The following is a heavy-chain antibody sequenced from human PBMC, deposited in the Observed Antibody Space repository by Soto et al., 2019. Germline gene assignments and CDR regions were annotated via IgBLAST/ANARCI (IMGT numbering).Heavy chain of an antibody. J-gene: IGHJ4*02. V-gene: IGHV4-28*03. Sequence: SETLSLTCAVSGYSISSNNWWGWIRQPPGKGLEWIGYINYSGSTYYNPSLKSRVTMSVDTSKNHFSLKLISVTTADTAVYFCAREGNLGRWIQPLDSWGQGTLVTVSS. CDR1: GYSISSNNW. D-gene: IGHD2-2*03. CDR3: AREGNLGRWIQPLDS. CDR2: INYSGST.